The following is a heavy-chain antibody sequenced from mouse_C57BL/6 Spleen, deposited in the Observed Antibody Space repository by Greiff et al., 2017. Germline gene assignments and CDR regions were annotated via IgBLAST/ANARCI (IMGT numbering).Heavy chain of an antibody. D-gene: IGHD2-10*02. Sequence: EVKLMESGPGMVKPSQSLSLTCTVTGYSITSGYDWHWIRHFPANKLEWMGYISYSGSTNYNPSLKSRISITHDTSKNHFFLKLNSVTTEDTATXYCSRGGYEYYAMDYWGQGTSVTVSS. J-gene: IGHJ4*01. CDR2: ISYSGST. CDR1: GYSITSGYD. V-gene: IGHV3-1*01. CDR3: SRGGYEYYAMDY.